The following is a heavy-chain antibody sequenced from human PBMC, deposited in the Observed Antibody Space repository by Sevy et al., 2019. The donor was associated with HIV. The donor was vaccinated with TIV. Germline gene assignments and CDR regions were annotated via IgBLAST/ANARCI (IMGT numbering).Heavy chain of an antibody. D-gene: IGHD1-26*01. CDR1: GFTFINYN. V-gene: IGHV3-21*06. J-gene: IGHJ4*02. CDR2: VSGSSNYI. Sequence: GGSLRLSCAASGFTFINYNMNWVRQAPGKGLEWVSSVSGSSNYIYYAESLKGRFIISRDNAKDTLYLQMNSLRADDSAVYFCARGPPDGSYDYFDSWGQGTLVTVSS. CDR3: ARGPPDGSYDYFDS.